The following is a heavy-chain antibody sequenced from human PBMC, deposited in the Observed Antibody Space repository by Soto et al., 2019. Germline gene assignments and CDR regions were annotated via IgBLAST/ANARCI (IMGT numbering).Heavy chain of an antibody. CDR2: ISGSGGST. D-gene: IGHD3-3*01. Sequence: GSLRLSCAASGFTFSSYAMSWVRQAPGKGLEWVSAISGSGGSTYYADSVKGRFTISRDNSKNTLYLQMNSLRAEDTAVYYCAKGGQYYDFWSGYTPPLFVGAFDYWGQGTLVTVSS. CDR3: AKGGQYYDFWSGYTPPLFVGAFDY. V-gene: IGHV3-23*01. CDR1: GFTFSSYA. J-gene: IGHJ4*02.